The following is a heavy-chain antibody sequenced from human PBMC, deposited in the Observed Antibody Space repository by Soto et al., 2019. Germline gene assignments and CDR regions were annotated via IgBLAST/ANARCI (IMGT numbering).Heavy chain of an antibody. Sequence: GGSLRLSCAASGFTFSSYGMNWVRQAPGKGLEWVSYISSSSSTIYYADSVKGRFTISRDNAKNSLYLQMNSLRAEDTAVYYCARGADSGYDLNFDYWGQGTLVTVSS. J-gene: IGHJ4*02. CDR1: GFTFSSYG. CDR3: ARGADSGYDLNFDY. D-gene: IGHD5-12*01. CDR2: ISSSSSTI. V-gene: IGHV3-48*01.